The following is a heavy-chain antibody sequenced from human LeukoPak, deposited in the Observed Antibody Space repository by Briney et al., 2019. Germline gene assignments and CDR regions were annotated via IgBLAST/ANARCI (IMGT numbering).Heavy chain of an antibody. D-gene: IGHD1-14*01. Sequence: SSVKVSFKASGGTFSSYAISWVRQAPGQGLEWMGRIIPIFGTANYAQKFQGRVTITTDESTSTAYMELSSLRSEDTAVYYCARLTEGSLLPEDYWGQGTLVTVSS. CDR2: IIPIFGTA. CDR1: GGTFSSYA. CDR3: ARLTEGSLLPEDY. V-gene: IGHV1-69*05. J-gene: IGHJ4*02.